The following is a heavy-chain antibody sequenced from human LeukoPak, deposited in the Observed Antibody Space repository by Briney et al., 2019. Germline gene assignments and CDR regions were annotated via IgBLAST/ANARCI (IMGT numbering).Heavy chain of an antibody. V-gene: IGHV1-2*02. CDR3: TRGRAAAGSFWFDP. CDR1: GYTFTGYY. D-gene: IGHD6-13*01. CDR2: INPNSGGT. Sequence: ASVKVSCKASGYTFTGYYMHWVRQAPGQGLEWMGWINPNSGGTNYAQKFQGRVTMTRDTSISTAYMELSRLRSDDTAVYYCTRGRAAAGSFWFDPWGQGTLVTVSS. J-gene: IGHJ5*02.